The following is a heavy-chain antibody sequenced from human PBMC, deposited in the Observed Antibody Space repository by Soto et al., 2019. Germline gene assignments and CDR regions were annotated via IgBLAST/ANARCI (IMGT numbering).Heavy chain of an antibody. Sequence: GESLKISCKGSGYSFTSYWIGWVRQMPGKGLEWMGIIYPGDSDTRYSPSFQGQVTISADKSISTAYLQWSSLKASDTAMYYCARPFYYDSSGYYFFDYWGQGTLVTVSS. J-gene: IGHJ4*02. CDR1: GYSFTSYW. D-gene: IGHD3-22*01. V-gene: IGHV5-51*01. CDR2: IYPGDSDT. CDR3: ARPFYYDSSGYYFFDY.